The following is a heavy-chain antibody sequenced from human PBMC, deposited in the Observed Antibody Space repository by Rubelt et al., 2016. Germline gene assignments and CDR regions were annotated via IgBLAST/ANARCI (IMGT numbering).Heavy chain of an antibody. V-gene: IGHV4-34*01. J-gene: IGHJ6*02. CDR3: ARDSPAVVPARSYGMDV. CDR1: GGSFSGYY. CDR2: INHSGST. Sequence: QVQLQQWGAGLLKPSETLSLTCAVYGGSFSGYYWSWIRQPPGKGLEWIGEINHSGSTNYNPSLKCRLPISVDTSKNQFSLKLSSVTAADTALYYCARDSPAVVPARSYGMDVWGQGTTVTVSS. D-gene: IGHD2-2*01.